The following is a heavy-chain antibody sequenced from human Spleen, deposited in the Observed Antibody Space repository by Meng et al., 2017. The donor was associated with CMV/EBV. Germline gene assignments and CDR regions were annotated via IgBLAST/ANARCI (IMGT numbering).Heavy chain of an antibody. CDR2: ISNSGNTI. CDR1: GFTFSDYY. V-gene: IGHV3-11*01. CDR3: AKASASYSNYYYGMDV. Sequence: GGSLRLSCAASGFTFSDYYMSWLRQAPGKGLEWLSYISNSGNTIYYADSVKGRFTISRDNAKNSLYLQMNSLRAEDMALYYCAKASASYSNYYYGMDVWGQGTTVTVSS. D-gene: IGHD4-11*01. J-gene: IGHJ6*02.